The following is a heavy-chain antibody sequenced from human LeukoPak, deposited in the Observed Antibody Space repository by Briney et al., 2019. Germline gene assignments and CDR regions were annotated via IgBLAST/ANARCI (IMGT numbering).Heavy chain of an antibody. J-gene: IGHJ5*01. Sequence: SETLSLTCGVSGGSITNTNYLTWVRQPPGKGLEWIGEVNLQGSTNYNPSLMGRVAISVDTSENHISLQLTSLTAADTAVYYCATDGGLYRPLDSSGQGTLVTVSS. CDR3: ATDGGLYRPLDS. V-gene: IGHV4-4*02. CDR1: GGSITNTNY. CDR2: VNLQGST.